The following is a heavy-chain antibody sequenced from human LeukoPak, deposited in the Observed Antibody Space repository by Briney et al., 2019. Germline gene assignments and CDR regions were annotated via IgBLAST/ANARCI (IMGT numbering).Heavy chain of an antibody. D-gene: IGHD3-22*01. J-gene: IGHJ4*02. CDR1: GFPFSNYA. Sequence: GGSLRLSCVASGFPFSNYAMSWVRQAPGKGLESVSVISGDGGTTYYADSVKGRFTISRDNSKNTLYLQMNSLRAEDTAVYYCARDTLFYYDSSGLGGWGQGTLVTVSS. CDR2: ISGDGGTT. V-gene: IGHV3-23*01. CDR3: ARDTLFYYDSSGLGG.